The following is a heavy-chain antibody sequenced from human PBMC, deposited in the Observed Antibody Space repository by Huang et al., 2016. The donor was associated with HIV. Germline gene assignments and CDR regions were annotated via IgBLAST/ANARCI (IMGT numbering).Heavy chain of an antibody. Sequence: EVQLVESGGGLVQPGRSLRLSCAASGFTFDDYAMHWVRQGPGKGWEWVSVISWNSGSIGYADSVKGRFTISRDNAKNSLYLQMNSLRAEDTALYYCARRGVMVRGAHFDYWGLGTLVTVSS. CDR2: ISWNSGSI. CDR1: GFTFDDYA. V-gene: IGHV3-9*01. J-gene: IGHJ4*02. CDR3: ARRGVMVRGAHFDY. D-gene: IGHD3-10*01.